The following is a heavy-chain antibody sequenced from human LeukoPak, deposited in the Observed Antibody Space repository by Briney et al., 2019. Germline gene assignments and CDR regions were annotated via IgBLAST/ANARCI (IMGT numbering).Heavy chain of an antibody. D-gene: IGHD5-12*01. CDR2: IKQDGSER. Sequence: GGSLRLSCAVSGFTFSNYWMSWVRQAPGKGLEWVANIKQDGSERYYVDSVKGRSTISRDNAKNLLSLEMNSLRVEDTAIYYCVSTATFDYWGQGTLVTVSS. J-gene: IGHJ4*02. V-gene: IGHV3-7*03. CDR3: VSTATFDY. CDR1: GFTFSNYW.